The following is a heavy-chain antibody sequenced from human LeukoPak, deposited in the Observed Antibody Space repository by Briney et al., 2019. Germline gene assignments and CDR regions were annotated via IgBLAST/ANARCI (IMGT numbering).Heavy chain of an antibody. CDR3: ARGGAGPAAICWFDP. Sequence: SETLSLTCAVYGGSFSGYYWSWLRQPPGKGLEWIGEINHSGSTNYNPSLKSRVTISVDTSKNQFSLKLSSVTAADTAVYYCARGGAGPAAICWFDPWGQGTLVTVSS. CDR2: INHSGST. CDR1: GGSFSGYY. D-gene: IGHD2-2*01. V-gene: IGHV4-34*01. J-gene: IGHJ5*02.